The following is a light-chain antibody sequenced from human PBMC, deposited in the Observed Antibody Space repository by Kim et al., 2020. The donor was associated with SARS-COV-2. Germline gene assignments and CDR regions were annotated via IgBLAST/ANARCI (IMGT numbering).Light chain of an antibody. CDR3: QVWDSSSDHPEVI. CDR1: NIAIKS. J-gene: IGLJ2*01. Sequence: GKTGRITCGGNNIAIKSVRWYQQTPGQAPVVVISYDSDRPSGIPERFSGSNSGNTATLTINRVEAGDEADYYCQVWDSSSDHPEVIFGGGTQLTVL. CDR2: YDS. V-gene: IGLV3-21*04.